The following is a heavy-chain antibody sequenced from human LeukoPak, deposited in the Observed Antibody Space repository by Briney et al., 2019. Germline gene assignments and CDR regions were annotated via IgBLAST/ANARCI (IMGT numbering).Heavy chain of an antibody. CDR1: GGSISRGDYY. CDR2: IYNSGST. V-gene: IGHV4-31*03. Sequence: SETLSLTCTVSGGSISRGDYYWSSIRQHPGKGLEWIGSIYNSGSTNYNPSLKGRVKISADTSKNQFSLKLSSVTVADTAVYYCARDTGPYYYDSSGLSWGQGTLVTVSS. CDR3: ARDTGPYYYDSSGLS. D-gene: IGHD3-22*01. J-gene: IGHJ5*02.